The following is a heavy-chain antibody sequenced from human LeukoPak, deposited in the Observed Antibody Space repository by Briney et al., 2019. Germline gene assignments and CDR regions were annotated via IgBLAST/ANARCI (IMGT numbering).Heavy chain of an antibody. CDR3: ARDIDYDSSGYLVHY. CDR1: GYTLTELS. CDR2: FDPEDGET. V-gene: IGHV1-24*01. D-gene: IGHD3-22*01. Sequence: ASVKVSCKVSGYTLTELSMHWVRQAPGKGLEWMGGFDPEDGETIYAQKFQGRVTMTRDTSISTAYMELSRLRSDDTAAYYCARDIDYDSSGYLVHYWGQGTLVTVSS. J-gene: IGHJ4*02.